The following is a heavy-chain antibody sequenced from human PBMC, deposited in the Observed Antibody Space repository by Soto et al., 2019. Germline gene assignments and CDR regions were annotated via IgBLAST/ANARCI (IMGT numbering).Heavy chain of an antibody. V-gene: IGHV1-3*01. CDR1: GYTFTSYA. J-gene: IGHJ3*02. Sequence: GASVKVSCKASGYTFTSYAMHWVRQAPGQRLEWMGWINAGNGNTKYSQKFQGRVTITRDTSASTAYMELSSLRSEDTAVYYCARTLRIAAAGTSAFDISGQGTMVTVSS. CDR2: INAGNGNT. CDR3: ARTLRIAAAGTSAFDI. D-gene: IGHD6-13*01.